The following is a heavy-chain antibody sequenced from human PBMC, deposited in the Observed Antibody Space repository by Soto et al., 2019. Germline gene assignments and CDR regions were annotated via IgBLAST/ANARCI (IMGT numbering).Heavy chain of an antibody. CDR1: GFTFDDYA. V-gene: IGHV3-9*01. J-gene: IGHJ6*03. Sequence: EVQLVESGGGLVQPGRSLRLSCAASGFTFDDYAMHWVRQAPGKGLEWVSGISWNSGSIGYADSVKGRFTISRDNAKNSLYLQMNSLRAEDTALYYCAKTRYYYYYMDVWGKGTTVTVSS. CDR2: ISWNSGSI. CDR3: AKTRYYYYYMDV.